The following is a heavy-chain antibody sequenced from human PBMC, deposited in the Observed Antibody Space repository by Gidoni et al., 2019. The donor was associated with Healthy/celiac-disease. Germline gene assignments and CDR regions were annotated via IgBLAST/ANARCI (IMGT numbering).Heavy chain of an antibody. J-gene: IGHJ4*02. CDR1: GFTFSRYA. CDR2: FSGSGGST. CDR3: AKGPQGEVPGFDY. Sequence: EVQLLESGGGLVQPGGSLRLSCAASGFTFSRYAMSWVRQAPGKGLEWVSAFSGSGGSTYYADSVKGRFTISRDNSKNTLYLQMNSLRAEDTAVYYCAKGPQGEVPGFDYWGQGTLVTVSS. V-gene: IGHV3-23*01. D-gene: IGHD3-16*01.